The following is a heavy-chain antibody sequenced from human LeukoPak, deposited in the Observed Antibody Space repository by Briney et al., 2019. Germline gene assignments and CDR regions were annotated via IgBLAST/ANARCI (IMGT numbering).Heavy chain of an antibody. D-gene: IGHD3-22*01. CDR3: ASILTYYYDSSGYQYGMDV. Sequence: GASVKVSCKASGYTCTSYDINWVRQATGQGLEWMGWMNPNSGNTGYAQKFQGRVTMTRNTSISTAYMELSSLRSEDTAVYYCASILTYYYDSSGYQYGMDVWGQGTTVTVSS. J-gene: IGHJ6*02. CDR2: MNPNSGNT. V-gene: IGHV1-8*01. CDR1: GYTCTSYD.